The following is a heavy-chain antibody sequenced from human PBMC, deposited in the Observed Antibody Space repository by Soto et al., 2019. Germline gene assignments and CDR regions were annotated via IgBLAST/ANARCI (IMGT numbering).Heavy chain of an antibody. J-gene: IGHJ6*03. V-gene: IGHV1-8*01. Sequence: GPPLKVSCKASGYTFTSYDINWVRQATGQGLEWMGWMNPNSGNTGYAQKFQGRVTMTRNTSITTAYMELSSLRSEDTAVYYCARGISSYYYYYMDVWGKGTTVTVSS. CDR1: GYTFTSYD. CDR3: ARGISSYYYYYMDV. CDR2: MNPNSGNT.